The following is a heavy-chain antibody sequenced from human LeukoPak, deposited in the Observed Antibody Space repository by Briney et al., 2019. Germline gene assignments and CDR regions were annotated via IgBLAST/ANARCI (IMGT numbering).Heavy chain of an antibody. CDR1: GFIFSDFW. V-gene: IGHV3-7*01. D-gene: IGHD6-19*01. Sequence: GGSLRLSCAASGFIFSDFWMNWVRQAPGKGLEWVANIKADGSVKYYVDSVKGRFTISRDNAKNSLYLQMNSLSADDTAVYYCARDGSGWSRDYWGQGTLVTVSS. J-gene: IGHJ4*02. CDR2: IKADGSVK. CDR3: ARDGSGWSRDY.